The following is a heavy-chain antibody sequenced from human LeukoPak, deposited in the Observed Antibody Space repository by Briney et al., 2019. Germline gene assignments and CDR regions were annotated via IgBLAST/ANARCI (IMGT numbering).Heavy chain of an antibody. CDR3: ATNIAVAGPGAYYGMDV. CDR1: GGTFSSYA. CDR2: IIPIFGTA. V-gene: IGHV1-69*13. Sequence: SVKVSCKASGGTFSSYAISWVRQAPGQGLEWMGGIIPIFGTANYAQKFQGRVTITADESTSTAYMELSSLRSEDTAVYYCATNIAVAGPGAYYGMDVWSQGTTVTVS. J-gene: IGHJ6*02. D-gene: IGHD6-19*01.